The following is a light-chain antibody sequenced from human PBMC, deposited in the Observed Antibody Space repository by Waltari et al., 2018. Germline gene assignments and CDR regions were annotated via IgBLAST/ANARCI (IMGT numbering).Light chain of an antibody. CDR1: SSDVGGYNY. CDR2: VVN. V-gene: IGLV2-8*01. CDR3: SSYAGSNHLV. Sequence: QSALTQPPSASGSPGQSVTISCTGTSSDVGGYNYVSWYQHHPGKAPKLMVYVVNKRPSGVPDRFSGSKSGNTASLTVSGLQAEDESDYYCSSYAGSNHLVFGGGTKLTVL. J-gene: IGLJ3*02.